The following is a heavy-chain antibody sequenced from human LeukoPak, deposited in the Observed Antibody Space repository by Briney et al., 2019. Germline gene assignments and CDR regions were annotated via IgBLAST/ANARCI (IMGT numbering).Heavy chain of an antibody. CDR3: AKDGYSSNFDY. CDR1: GFTFSSYA. Sequence: GRSLRLSCAASGFTFSSYAMHWVRQAPGKGLEWVAVISYDGSNKYYADSVKGRFTISRDNSKNTLYLQMNSLRAEDTAVYYCAKDGYSSNFDYWGQGTLVTVSS. CDR2: ISYDGSNK. J-gene: IGHJ4*02. D-gene: IGHD6-13*01. V-gene: IGHV3-30*04.